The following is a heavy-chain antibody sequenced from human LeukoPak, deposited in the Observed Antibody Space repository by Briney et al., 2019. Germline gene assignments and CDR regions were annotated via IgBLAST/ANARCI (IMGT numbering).Heavy chain of an antibody. CDR1: GYTFTGYY. Sequence: ASVKISCTASGYTFTGYYMHWVRQAPGQGLEWMGWINPNSGGTNYAQKFQGRVTMTRDTSISTAYMELSRLRSDDTAVYYCARGYDFWSGYYVHYYYGMDVWGQGTTVTVSS. V-gene: IGHV1-2*02. J-gene: IGHJ6*02. CDR2: INPNSGGT. CDR3: ARGYDFWSGYYVHYYYGMDV. D-gene: IGHD3-3*01.